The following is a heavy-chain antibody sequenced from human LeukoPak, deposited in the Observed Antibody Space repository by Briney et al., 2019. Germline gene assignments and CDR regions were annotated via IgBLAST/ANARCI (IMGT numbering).Heavy chain of an antibody. D-gene: IGHD3-10*01. J-gene: IGHJ4*02. CDR2: INHSGST. V-gene: IGHV4-34*01. CDR1: GGSFSGYY. CDR3: ARGPRGAFDY. Sequence: SETLSLTCAVYGGSFSGYYWSWIRQPPGKGLEWIGEINHSGSTNYNPSLKSRVTISVDTSKNQFSLKLSSVTAAITAVYYCARGPRGAFDYWGQGTLVTVSS.